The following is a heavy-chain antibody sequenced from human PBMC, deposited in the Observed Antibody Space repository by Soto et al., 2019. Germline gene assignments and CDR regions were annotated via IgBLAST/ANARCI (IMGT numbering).Heavy chain of an antibody. CDR1: GGSISSYY. CDR2: IYYSGST. J-gene: IGHJ5*02. V-gene: IGHV4-59*01. D-gene: IGHD6-13*01. CDR3: VREAKIAAAGTANWSER. Sequence: KTSETLSLTCTVSGGSISSYYWSWIRQPPGKGLEWIGYIYYSGSTNYNPSLKSRVTISVDTSKNQFSLKLSSVTAADTAVYYCVREAKIAAAGTANWSERWGQGTMINASS.